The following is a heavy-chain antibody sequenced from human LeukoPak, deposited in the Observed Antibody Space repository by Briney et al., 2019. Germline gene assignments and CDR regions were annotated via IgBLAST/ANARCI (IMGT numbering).Heavy chain of an antibody. CDR1: GGSISSGGYS. D-gene: IGHD1-1*01. Sequence: SQTLSLTCAVSGGSISSGGYSWSWIRQPPGKGLEWIGYIYHSGSTYYNPSLKSRVTISVDRSKNQFSLKLSSVTAADTAVYYCARGGNWNPFDYWGQGTLVTVSS. CDR2: IYHSGST. J-gene: IGHJ4*02. CDR3: ARGGNWNPFDY. V-gene: IGHV4-30-2*01.